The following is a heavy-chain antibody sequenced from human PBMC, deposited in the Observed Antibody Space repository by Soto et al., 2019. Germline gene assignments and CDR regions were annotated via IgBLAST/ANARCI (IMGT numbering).Heavy chain of an antibody. J-gene: IGHJ6*02. Sequence: GESLKISCKGSGYSFTSYWIGWVRQMPEKGLEWMGIIYPGDSDTRYSPSFQGQVTISADKSISTAYLQWSSLKASDTAMYYCARTVVTPIDYYYYGMDVWGQGTTVTVSS. D-gene: IGHD2-21*02. CDR2: IYPGDSDT. V-gene: IGHV5-51*01. CDR3: ARTVVTPIDYYYYGMDV. CDR1: GYSFTSYW.